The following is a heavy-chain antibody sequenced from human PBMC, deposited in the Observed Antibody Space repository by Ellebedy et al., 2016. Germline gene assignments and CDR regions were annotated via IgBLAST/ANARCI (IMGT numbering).Heavy chain of an antibody. CDR1: GGSVSSGSYY. J-gene: IGHJ4*02. Sequence: SETLSLTXTVSGGSVSSGSYYWSWIRQPPGKGLEWIGYIYYSGGTNYNPSLKSRVTISVDTSKNQFSLKLSSVTAADTAVYYCARDPLMGVLSGSYHAFDYWGQGTLVTVSS. CDR2: IYYSGGT. V-gene: IGHV4-61*01. CDR3: ARDPLMGVLSGSYHAFDY. D-gene: IGHD1-26*01.